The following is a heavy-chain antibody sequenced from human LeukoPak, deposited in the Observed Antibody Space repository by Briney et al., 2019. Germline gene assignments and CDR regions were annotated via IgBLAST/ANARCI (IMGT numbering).Heavy chain of an antibody. V-gene: IGHV1-18*01. CDR2: ISGYNGVT. Sequence: ASVKVSCKTSGYTFTSYGVNWVRQAPGQGLAWMGWISGYNGVTRYPQTFQDRITMTTDTSASTVYMELKNLTSDDTAVYFCARDFSNFGDFWGQGTLITVSA. CDR1: GYTFTSYG. J-gene: IGHJ4*02. D-gene: IGHD3-3*01. CDR3: ARDFSNFGDF.